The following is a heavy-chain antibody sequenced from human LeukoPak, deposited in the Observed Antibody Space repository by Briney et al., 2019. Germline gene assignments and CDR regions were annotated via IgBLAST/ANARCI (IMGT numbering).Heavy chain of an antibody. CDR1: GGSFSGYY. V-gene: IGHV4-34*01. CDR2: INHSGST. Sequence: PSETLSLTCAVYGGSFSGYYWSWIRQPPGKGLEWIGEINHSGSTNYNPSLKSRVTISVDTSKNQFSLKLSSVTAADTAVYYCARYGSGSYFSWFDPWGQGTLVTVSS. D-gene: IGHD3-10*01. CDR3: ARYGSGSYFSWFDP. J-gene: IGHJ5*02.